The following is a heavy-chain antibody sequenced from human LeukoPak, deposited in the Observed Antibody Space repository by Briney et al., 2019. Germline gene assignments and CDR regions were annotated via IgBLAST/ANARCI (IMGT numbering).Heavy chain of an antibody. CDR1: GYSISTGSY. CDR2: VFHSGST. Sequence: SETLSLTCTVSGYSISTGSYWGWIRQPPGKGLEWIGSVFHSGSTYYNPSLKSRLTISVDTSKNQFSLKLNSVTAADTAVYYCARGIAAIGENWFDPWGQGTLVTVSS. CDR3: ARGIAAIGENWFDP. D-gene: IGHD6-13*01. J-gene: IGHJ5*02. V-gene: IGHV4-38-2*02.